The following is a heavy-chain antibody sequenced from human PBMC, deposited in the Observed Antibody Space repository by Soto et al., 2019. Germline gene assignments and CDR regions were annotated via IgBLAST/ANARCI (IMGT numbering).Heavy chain of an antibody. J-gene: IGHJ6*02. CDR2: IVPSVDTT. CDR3: ARCPQPPDTDDPYAVDV. D-gene: IGHD2-8*02. CDR1: GGTFSRSG. Sequence: QVQLVQSGTEGKKPGASVKVSCKASGGTFSRSGFHWVRQAPGQGLEWMGMIVPSVDTTNYAQKFQARVTISADQFTSTVYMELRSLRSEDTAVYYCARCPQPPDTDDPYAVDVWGQGTRVIVSS. V-gene: IGHV1-69*18.